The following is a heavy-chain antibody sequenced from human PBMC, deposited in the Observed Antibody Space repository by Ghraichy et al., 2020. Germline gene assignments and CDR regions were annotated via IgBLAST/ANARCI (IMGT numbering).Heavy chain of an antibody. CDR3: ARLGLTFWRGRLVVVPAANEYSSSSHFDY. D-gene: IGHD2-2*01. V-gene: IGHV4-39*01. CDR2: IYYSGST. Sequence: SETLSLTCTVSGGSISSSSYYWGWIRQPPGKGLEWIGSIYYSGSTYYNPSLKSRVTLSVDTSKNQFSLKLSSVTAADTAVYYCARLGLTFWRGRLVVVPAANEYSSSSHFDYWGQGTLVTVSS. CDR1: GGSISSSSYY. J-gene: IGHJ4*02.